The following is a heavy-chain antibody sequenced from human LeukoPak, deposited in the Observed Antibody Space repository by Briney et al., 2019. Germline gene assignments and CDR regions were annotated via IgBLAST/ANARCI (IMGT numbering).Heavy chain of an antibody. CDR3: ARDRRSCSSTSCLHNYYYYYGMDV. CDR1: GFTFSSYP. CDR2: ISYDGSNK. V-gene: IGHV3-30*04. Sequence: GGSLRLSCAASGFTFSSYPMHRVRQAPGKGLEWVAVISYDGSNKYYADSVKGRFTISRDNSKNTLSLQMNSLRGEDTAVYYCARDRRSCSSTSCLHNYYYYYGMDVWGQGTTVTVSS. D-gene: IGHD2-2*01. J-gene: IGHJ6*02.